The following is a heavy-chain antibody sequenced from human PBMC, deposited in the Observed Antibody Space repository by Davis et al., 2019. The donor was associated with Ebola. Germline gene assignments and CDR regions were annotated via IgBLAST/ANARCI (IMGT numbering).Heavy chain of an antibody. J-gene: IGHJ6*02. Sequence: GESLKISCKASGYTFTSYDMHWVRQAPGQGLEWMGIINPSGGSTRYAQKFQGRVTMTRDTSTSTVYMELSSLRSEDTAVYYCARGQYRSPTGGMDVWGQGTTVTVSS. D-gene: IGHD6-6*01. V-gene: IGHV1-46*01. CDR2: INPSGGST. CDR1: GYTFTSYD. CDR3: ARGQYRSPTGGMDV.